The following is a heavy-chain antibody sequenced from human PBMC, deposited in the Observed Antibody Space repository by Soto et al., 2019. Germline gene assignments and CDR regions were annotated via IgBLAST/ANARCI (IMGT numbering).Heavy chain of an antibody. V-gene: IGHV3-74*01. CDR2: INSDGSTT. J-gene: IGHJ4*02. Sequence: EVQLVDSGGGLVQPGGSLRLSCAASGFTFSSYWMLWVRQAPGKGLVWVSRINSDGSTTSYADSVKGRFTISRDNAKNTLYLQMNSLRAEDTAVYYCARVNPGYSYVNYWGQGTLVTVSS. CDR1: GFTFSSYW. D-gene: IGHD5-18*01. CDR3: ARVNPGYSYVNY.